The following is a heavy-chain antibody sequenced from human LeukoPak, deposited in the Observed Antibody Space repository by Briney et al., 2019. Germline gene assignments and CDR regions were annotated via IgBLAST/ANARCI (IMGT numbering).Heavy chain of an antibody. CDR2: IWYDGSNK. V-gene: IGHV3-33*01. CDR3: ARENDQGFDY. CDR1: GFTFSSYG. Sequence: GGSLRLSCAASGFTFSSYGMHWVRQAPGKGLEWVALIWYDGSNKYYADSVKGRLTISRDNSKNTLYLQMNSLRAEDTAVYYCARENDQGFDYWGQGTLVTVSS. J-gene: IGHJ4*02. D-gene: IGHD3-16*01.